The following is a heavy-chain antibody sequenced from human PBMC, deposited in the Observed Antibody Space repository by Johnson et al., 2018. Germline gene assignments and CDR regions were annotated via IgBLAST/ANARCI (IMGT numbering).Heavy chain of an antibody. J-gene: IGHJ3*02. D-gene: IGHD6-13*01. V-gene: IGHV3-30*18. CDR3: AKDRIAEGVDACDI. CDR2: ISYDGSNK. Sequence: QVQLVESGGGVVQPGRSLRLSCAASGFTFSSYGMHWVRQAPGKGLEWVAVISYDGSNKYYADSVKGRFTISRDNSKNSLYLQMNSLRAEDTAFYYCAKDRIAEGVDACDIWGEGTMVTVSS. CDR1: GFTFSSYG.